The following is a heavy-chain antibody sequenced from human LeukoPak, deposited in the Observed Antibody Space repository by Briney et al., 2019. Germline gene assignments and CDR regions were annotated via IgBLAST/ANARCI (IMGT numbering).Heavy chain of an antibody. CDR3: ARGGMSYDFWSGYPDYYYYYMDV. CDR1: GYTFTSYG. D-gene: IGHD3-3*01. V-gene: IGHV1-18*01. CDR2: ISAYNGNT. Sequence: ASVKVSCKASGYTFTSYGISWVRQAPGQGLEWMGWISAYNGNTNYAQKLQGRVTMTTDTSTSTAYMELRSLRSDDTAVYYCARGGMSYDFWSGYPDYYYYYMDVWGKGTTVTVSS. J-gene: IGHJ6*03.